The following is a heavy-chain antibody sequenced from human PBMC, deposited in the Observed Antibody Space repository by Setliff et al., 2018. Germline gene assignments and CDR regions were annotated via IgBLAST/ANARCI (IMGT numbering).Heavy chain of an antibody. J-gene: IGHJ3*02. Sequence: PSETLSLTCSVSGDPIDSYYWSWVRQSAGRGLEWIGRIYGGGATNYNPSLKARLTISVDNSKNQFSLQLTSVTAADTALYFCARGRMRGSCSGPSCTYDPFDIWGQGTPVTVSS. V-gene: IGHV4-4*07. CDR3: ARGRMRGSCSGPSCTYDPFDI. CDR1: GDPIDSYY. CDR2: IYGGGAT. D-gene: IGHD2-2*01.